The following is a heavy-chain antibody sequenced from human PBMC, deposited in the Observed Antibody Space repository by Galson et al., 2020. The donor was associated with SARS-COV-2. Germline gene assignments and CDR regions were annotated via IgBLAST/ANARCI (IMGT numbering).Heavy chain of an antibody. D-gene: IGHD3-22*01. CDR1: GGSISSYY. Sequence: ETSETLSLTCTVSGGSISSYYWSWIRQPPGKGLEWIGYIYYSGSTNYNPSLKSRVTISVDTSKNQFSLKLSSVTAADTAVYYCARRSYYYESRGPDHYYFDYWGQGTLVTVSS. CDR2: IYYSGST. CDR3: ARRSYYYESRGPDHYYFDY. J-gene: IGHJ4*02. V-gene: IGHV4-59*08.